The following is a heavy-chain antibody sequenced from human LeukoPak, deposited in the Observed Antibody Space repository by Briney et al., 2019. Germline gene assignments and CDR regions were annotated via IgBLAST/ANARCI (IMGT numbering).Heavy chain of an antibody. CDR1: GFSFSDSP. CDR3: ESSITKAGGS. D-gene: IGHD2-21*01. CDR2: IRSKDQNSAT. Sequence: GGSLRLSCAASGFSFSDSPIHWVRQASGKGLEWVGRIRSKDQNSATAYAESVKGRFTISRDDSKNTAYLQMNSLRIEDTAMYYCESSITKAGGSWGQGTLVTVSS. J-gene: IGHJ5*02. V-gene: IGHV3-73*01.